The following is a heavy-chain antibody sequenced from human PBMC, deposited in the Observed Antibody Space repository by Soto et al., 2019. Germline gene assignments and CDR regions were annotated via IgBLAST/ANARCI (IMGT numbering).Heavy chain of an antibody. CDR2: IYYSGFT. Sequence: SETLSLTCTVSCGSISSYYWSWIRQPPGKGLEWIGYIYYSGFTYYNPSLKSRVTISVDTSKNQFSLKLSSVTAADTAVYYCARSETTVNSYYYWGQGTLVTVSS. CDR1: CGSISSYY. CDR3: ARSETTVNSYYY. J-gene: IGHJ4*02. D-gene: IGHD4-17*01. V-gene: IGHV4-59*06.